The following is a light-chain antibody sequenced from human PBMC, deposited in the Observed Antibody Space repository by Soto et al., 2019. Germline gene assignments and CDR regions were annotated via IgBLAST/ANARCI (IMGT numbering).Light chain of an antibody. CDR3: HQYNRWPLT. V-gene: IGKV3-15*01. CDR2: DTS. J-gene: IGKJ4*01. CDR1: QSIYEK. Sequence: EIVMTQSPATLSVSPGERVTLFCRASQSIYEKLAWYQQKPGQTPRLVIYDTSTRATGTPGSFSGSGSGTEFTLTISSLQSEDFAVYYCHQYNRWPLTFGGGTKVEIK.